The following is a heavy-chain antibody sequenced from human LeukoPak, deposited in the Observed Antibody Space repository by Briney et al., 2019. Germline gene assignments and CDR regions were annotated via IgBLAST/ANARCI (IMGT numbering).Heavy chain of an antibody. CDR1: GFTFSSYA. CDR3: AHADYYYDSSGPADFDY. J-gene: IGHJ4*02. CDR2: ISGSGGST. Sequence: GGSLRLSCAASGFTFSSYAMSWVRQAPGKGLEWVSAISGSGGSTYYADSVKGRFTISRDNSKNTLYLQTNSLRAEDTAVYYCAHADYYYDSSGPADFDYWGQGTLVTVSS. D-gene: IGHD3-22*01. V-gene: IGHV3-23*01.